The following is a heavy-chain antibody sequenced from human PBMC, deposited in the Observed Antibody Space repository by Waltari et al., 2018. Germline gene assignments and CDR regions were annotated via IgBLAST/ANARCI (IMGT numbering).Heavy chain of an antibody. V-gene: IGHV4-59*01. CDR1: GGSISSYY. J-gene: IGHJ4*02. Sequence: QVQLQESGPGLVKPSETLSLTCTVSGGSISSYYWSWIRQPPGKGLEWIGYIYYSGSTNYNPSLKRRVTISVDTSKNQFSLKLSSVTAADTAVYYCARPGMTTGFDYWGQGTLVTVSS. CDR3: ARPGMTTGFDY. D-gene: IGHD4-17*01. CDR2: IYYSGST.